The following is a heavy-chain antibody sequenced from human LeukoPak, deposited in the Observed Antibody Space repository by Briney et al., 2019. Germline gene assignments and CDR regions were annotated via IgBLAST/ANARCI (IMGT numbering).Heavy chain of an antibody. V-gene: IGHV4-61*02. CDR2: IYSSGRT. Sequence: PSETLSLTCTVSGDSISSGSYYWSWIRQPAGEGLEWIGRIYSSGRTHYSPSLKSRVTISVDTSRNQFSLRLSSVTAADTAVYYCARVTGYMIEDYFDSWGQGTLVTVSS. CDR1: GDSISSGSYY. J-gene: IGHJ4*02. CDR3: ARVTGYMIEDYFDS. D-gene: IGHD3-22*01.